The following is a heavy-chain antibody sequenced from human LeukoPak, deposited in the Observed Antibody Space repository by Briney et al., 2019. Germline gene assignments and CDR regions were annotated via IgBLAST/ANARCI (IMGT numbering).Heavy chain of an antibody. CDR2: IYSGGST. D-gene: IGHD3-3*01. V-gene: IGHV3-66*01. CDR1: GFNVSTNF. CDR3: ARESGPLRFWADAFDI. Sequence: PGGSLRLSCAVSGFNVSTNFMGWVRQAPGKGLEWVSLIYSGGSTYYAGSMKGRFTVSRDSPKNTLYLQMNSLTAEDTAVYYCARESGPLRFWADAFDIWGQGTMVTVSS. J-gene: IGHJ3*02.